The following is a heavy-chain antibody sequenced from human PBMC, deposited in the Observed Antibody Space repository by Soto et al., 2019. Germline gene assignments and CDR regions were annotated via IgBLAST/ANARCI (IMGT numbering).Heavy chain of an antibody. J-gene: IGHJ6*03. CDR1: GYTFTSYD. CDR3: ARTATDYYYYYNMDV. CDR2: MNPNSGNT. V-gene: IGHV1-8*01. Sequence: GASVKVSCKASGYTFTSYDINWVRQATGQGLEWMGWMNPNSGNTGYAQKFQGRVTMTRNTSISTAYMELSSLRSEDTAVYYCARTATDYYYYYNMDVWGKGTTVTVSS.